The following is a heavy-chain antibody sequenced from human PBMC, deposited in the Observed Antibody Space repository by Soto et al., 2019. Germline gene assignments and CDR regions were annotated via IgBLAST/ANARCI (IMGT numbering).Heavy chain of an antibody. D-gene: IGHD6-6*01. V-gene: IGHV3-74*01. CDR2: INSDGSST. Sequence: GGSLRLSCTAAGFTFSSYWMHLVRPAPGKGLVWVSRINSDGSSTSYADSVKGRFTISRDNAKNTLYLQMNSLRAEDTAVYYCARELARLYYYGMDVWGQGTTVTVSS. J-gene: IGHJ6*02. CDR1: GFTFSSYW. CDR3: ARELARLYYYGMDV.